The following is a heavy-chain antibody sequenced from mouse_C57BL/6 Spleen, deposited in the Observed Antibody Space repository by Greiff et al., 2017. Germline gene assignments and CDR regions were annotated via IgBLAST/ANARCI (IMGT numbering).Heavy chain of an antibody. CDR3: ARSMALYYFDY. CDR2: IRNKANGYTT. V-gene: IGHV7-3*01. J-gene: IGHJ2*01. CDR1: GFTFTDYY. Sequence: EVQGVESGGGLVQPGGSLSLSCAASGFTFTDYYMSWVRQPPGKALEWLGFIRNKANGYTTGYSASVKGRFTISRDNSQSILYLQMNALRAEDSATYYCARSMALYYFDYWGQGTTLTVSS.